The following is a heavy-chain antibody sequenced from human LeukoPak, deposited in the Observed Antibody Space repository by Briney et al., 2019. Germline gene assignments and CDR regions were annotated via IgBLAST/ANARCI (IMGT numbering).Heavy chain of an antibody. Sequence: GASVKVSCKASGYIFITSYIQWVRQAPGQGLEWVGIINPRDGSTSYARKFQGRLTMTRDMSTSTVYMELNSLRSEDTAVYYCARVDCSDGSCYYFDYWGQGTLVTVSS. CDR3: ARVDCSDGSCYYFDY. J-gene: IGHJ4*02. CDR2: INPRDGST. D-gene: IGHD2-15*01. CDR1: GYIFITSY. V-gene: IGHV1-46*01.